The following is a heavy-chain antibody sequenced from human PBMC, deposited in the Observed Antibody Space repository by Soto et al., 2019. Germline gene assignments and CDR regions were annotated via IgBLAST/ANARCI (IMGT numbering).Heavy chain of an antibody. D-gene: IGHD1-7*01. CDR3: ARGIVRNYSYYYGMDV. CDR2: IYYSGST. V-gene: IGHV4-31*03. J-gene: IGHJ6*02. CDR1: GGSISSGGYY. Sequence: SETLSLTCTVSGGSISSGGYYWSWIRQHPGKGLEWIGYIYYSGSTYYNPSLKSRVTISVDTSKNQFSLKLSSVTAADTAVYYCARGIVRNYSYYYGMDVWGQGTTVTVSS.